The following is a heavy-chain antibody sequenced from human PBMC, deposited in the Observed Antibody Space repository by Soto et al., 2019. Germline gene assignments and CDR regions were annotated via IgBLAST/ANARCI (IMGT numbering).Heavy chain of an antibody. CDR1: GYTLTELS. Sequence: ASVKVSCKVSGYTLTELSMHWVRQAPGKGLEWMGGFDPEDGETIYAQKFQGRVTMTEDTSTDTAYMELSSLRSEDTAVYYCATDVPIYCTNGVCHDDYWGQGTLVTVSS. D-gene: IGHD2-8*01. CDR3: ATDVPIYCTNGVCHDDY. CDR2: FDPEDGET. V-gene: IGHV1-24*01. J-gene: IGHJ4*02.